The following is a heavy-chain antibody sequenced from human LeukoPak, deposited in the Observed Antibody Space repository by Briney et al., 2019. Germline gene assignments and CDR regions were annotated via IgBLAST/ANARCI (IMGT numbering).Heavy chain of an antibody. V-gene: IGHV4-59*01. CDR2: IYYSGST. J-gene: IGHJ2*01. Sequence: SETLSLTCTVSGGSISSYYWSWIRQPPGKGLEWIGYIYYSGSTNYNPSRKSRVTISVDTSMNQFSLKLSSVTAADTAVYYCVSMTPYCYFDLWGRGTLVTVSS. D-gene: IGHD2-15*01. CDR3: VSMTPYCYFDL. CDR1: GGSISSYY.